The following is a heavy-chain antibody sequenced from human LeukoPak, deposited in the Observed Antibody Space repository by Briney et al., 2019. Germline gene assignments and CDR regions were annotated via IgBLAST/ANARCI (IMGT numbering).Heavy chain of an antibody. D-gene: IGHD1/OR15-1a*01. Sequence: ASVKVSCKASGFALYKYNIVWVRQAPGQGLEWVGWITAFNGNTNYGQKVQGRITMTTDTSTSTSYMELRNLRSDDTAVYYCARNTYGSKFSMDVWGKGTTVIISS. CDR2: ITAFNGNT. CDR1: GFALYKYN. J-gene: IGHJ6*03. CDR3: ARNTYGSKFSMDV. V-gene: IGHV1-18*04.